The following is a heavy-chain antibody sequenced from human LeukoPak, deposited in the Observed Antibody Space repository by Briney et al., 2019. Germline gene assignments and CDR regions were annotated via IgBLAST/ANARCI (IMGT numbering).Heavy chain of an antibody. V-gene: IGHV3-30-3*01. D-gene: IGHD5-18*01. J-gene: IGHJ4*02. CDR1: GFIFTSYA. Sequence: GGSQRLSCAASGFIFTSYAMHWVRQAPGKGLEWVAVISYDGSNKYSADSVKGRFTISRDNSKNTLYVQMNSLRAEDTAVYYCARGRNTAMLSWLDYWGQGTLVTVSS. CDR2: ISYDGSNK. CDR3: ARGRNTAMLSWLDY.